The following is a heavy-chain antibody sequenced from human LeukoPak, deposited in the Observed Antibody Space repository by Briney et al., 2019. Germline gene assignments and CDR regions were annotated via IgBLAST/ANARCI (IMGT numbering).Heavy chain of an antibody. CDR3: ARAVYYGMDV. Sequence: PSETLSLTCAVYGGSFSGYYWSWIRQPAGKGLEWIGRIYTSGSTNYNPSLKSRVTMSVDASKNQFSLKLSSVTAADTAVYYCARAVYYGMDVWGQGTTVTVSS. J-gene: IGHJ6*02. CDR1: GGSFSGYY. V-gene: IGHV4-59*10. D-gene: IGHD4-17*01. CDR2: IYTSGST.